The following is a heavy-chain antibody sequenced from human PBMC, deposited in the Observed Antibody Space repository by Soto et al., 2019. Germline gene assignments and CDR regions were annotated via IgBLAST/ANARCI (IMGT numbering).Heavy chain of an antibody. CDR3: AKAPWNPDYGDYLTD. D-gene: IGHD4-17*01. V-gene: IGHV3-23*01. J-gene: IGHJ4*02. CDR1: GFTFSSYA. Sequence: GGSLRLSCAASGFTFSSYAMSWVRQAPGKGLEWVSAISGSGGSTYYADSVEGRFTISRDNSKNTLYLQMNSLRAEDTAVYYCAKAPWNPDYGDYLTDWGQGTLVTVSS. CDR2: ISGSGGST.